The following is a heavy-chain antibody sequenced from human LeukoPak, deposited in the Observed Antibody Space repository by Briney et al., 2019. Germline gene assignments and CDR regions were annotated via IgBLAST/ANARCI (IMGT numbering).Heavy chain of an antibody. CDR2: ISYDGSNK. J-gene: IGHJ3*02. CDR3: ARDPNFVVVPAASRGAFDI. V-gene: IGHV3-30*03. CDR1: GFTFSSYG. D-gene: IGHD2-2*01. Sequence: GGSLRLSCAASGFTFSSYGMHWVRQAPGKGLEWVAVISYDGSNKYYADSVKGRFTISRDNSKNTLYLQMNSLRAEDTAVYYCARDPNFVVVPAASRGAFDIWGQGTMVTVSS.